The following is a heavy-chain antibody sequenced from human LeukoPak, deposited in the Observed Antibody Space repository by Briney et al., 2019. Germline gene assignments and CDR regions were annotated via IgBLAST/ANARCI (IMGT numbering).Heavy chain of an antibody. J-gene: IGHJ3*02. CDR2: INPNSGGT. V-gene: IGHV1-2*02. CDR1: GYTFTNYY. Sequence: GASVKVSCKASGYTFTNYYIHWVRQAPGQGLDWTAWINPNSGGTNYAQKFQGRVTMTRDTSISTAYMELSRLRSDDTAVYYCARAGSSSHEDAFDIWGQGTMVTVSS. D-gene: IGHD6-13*01. CDR3: ARAGSSSHEDAFDI.